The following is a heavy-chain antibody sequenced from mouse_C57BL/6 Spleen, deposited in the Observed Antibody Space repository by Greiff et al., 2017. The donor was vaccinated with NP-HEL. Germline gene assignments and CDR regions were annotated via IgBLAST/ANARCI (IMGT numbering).Heavy chain of an antibody. D-gene: IGHD1-1*01. CDR1: GYTFTSYW. CDR3: ARGVYYHYGSSYHFDD. Sequence: QVQLQQPGAELVRPGSSVKLSCKASGYTFTSYWMHWVKQRPIQGLEWIGNIDPSDSETHYNQKFKDKATLTVDKSSSTAYMQLSSLTSEDSAVYYCARGVYYHYGSSYHFDDWGQGTTLTVSS. CDR2: IDPSDSET. V-gene: IGHV1-52*01. J-gene: IGHJ2*01.